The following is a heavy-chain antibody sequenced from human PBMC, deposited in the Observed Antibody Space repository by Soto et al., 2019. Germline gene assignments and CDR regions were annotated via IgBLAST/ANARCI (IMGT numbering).Heavy chain of an antibody. CDR3: ARVRRGFNRESWSYWYNGMDV. D-gene: IGHD3-16*01. V-gene: IGHV4-34*02. J-gene: IGHJ6*02. CDR1: GGSFNDYY. Sequence: QEQLQQWGAGLLKPSETLSLTCAVNGGSFNDYYWAWIRQPPGKGLEWIGEIYHSGNTYYNPSLESRVIMSVDTSKKQFSLRLNSVTAADTAMYYCARVRRGFNRESWSYWYNGMDVWGQGTTVTVS. CDR2: IYHSGNT.